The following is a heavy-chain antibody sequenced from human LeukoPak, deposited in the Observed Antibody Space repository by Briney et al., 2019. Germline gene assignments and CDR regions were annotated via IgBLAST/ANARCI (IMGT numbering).Heavy chain of an antibody. CDR3: AKENGYYYDSSVLLGY. V-gene: IGHV3-23*01. CDR1: GFTFSSYA. Sequence: GGSLRLSCAASGFTFSSYAMSWVRQAPGKGLGWVSAISGSGGSTYYADSVKGRFTISRDNSRNTLYLQMNSLRAEDTAVYYCAKENGYYYDSSVLLGYWGQGTLVTVSS. D-gene: IGHD3-22*01. CDR2: ISGSGGST. J-gene: IGHJ4*02.